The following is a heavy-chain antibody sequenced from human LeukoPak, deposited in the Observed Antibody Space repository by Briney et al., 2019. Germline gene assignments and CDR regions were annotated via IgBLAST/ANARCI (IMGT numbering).Heavy chain of an antibody. CDR3: ARFPTTVTNDSDYGMDV. V-gene: IGHV4-34*01. Sequence: SETLSLTCAVYGGPFSGYYLSWIRQPPGKGLEWIGEINHSGSTNYNPSLKSRVTISVDTSKNQFSLKLSSVTAADTAVYYCARFPTTVTNDSDYGMDVWGRGTTFTVSS. CDR1: GGPFSGYY. D-gene: IGHD4-17*01. CDR2: INHSGST. J-gene: IGHJ6*01.